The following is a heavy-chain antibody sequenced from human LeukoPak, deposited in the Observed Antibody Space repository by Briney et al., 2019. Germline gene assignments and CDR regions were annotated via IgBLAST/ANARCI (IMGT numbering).Heavy chain of an antibody. D-gene: IGHD4-17*01. Sequence: SETLSLTCTVSGGSISRSGYHWSWIRQPPGKGLEWIGYIYYSGSTNYNPSLKSRVTISVDTSKNQFSLKLSSVTAADTAVYYCARERAVTTYYYFDYWGQGTLVTVSS. J-gene: IGHJ4*02. CDR2: IYYSGST. V-gene: IGHV4-61*08. CDR1: GGSISRSGYH. CDR3: ARERAVTTYYYFDY.